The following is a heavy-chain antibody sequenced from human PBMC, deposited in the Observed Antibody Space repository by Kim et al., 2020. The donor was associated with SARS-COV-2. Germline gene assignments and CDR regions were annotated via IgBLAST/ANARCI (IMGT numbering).Heavy chain of an antibody. CDR2: IRSKAYGGTT. CDR1: GFTFGNYA. CDR3: TSSYSSSIDY. Sequence: GGSLRLSCTASGFTFGNYAMSWVRQAPGKGLEWVGFIRSKAYGGTTEYAASVKGRFTISRDDFKTVAYLQMNSLKTEDTAVYYCTSSYSSSIDYWGQGTL. D-gene: IGHD6-6*01. J-gene: IGHJ4*02. V-gene: IGHV3-49*04.